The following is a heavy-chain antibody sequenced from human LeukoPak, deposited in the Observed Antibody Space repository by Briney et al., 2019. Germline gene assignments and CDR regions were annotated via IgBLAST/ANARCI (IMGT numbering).Heavy chain of an antibody. D-gene: IGHD5-12*01. CDR1: GFTFSSFW. Sequence: GGSLRLSCAASGFTFSSFWMTWVRQAPGKGLEWVANISQDGSEKYYVDSVKGRFTISRDNAKNSVYLQMNSLRAEDTAVYYCARDGGVSGYDLLDYWGQGTLVTVSS. CDR2: ISQDGSEK. CDR3: ARDGGVSGYDLLDY. J-gene: IGHJ4*02. V-gene: IGHV3-7*01.